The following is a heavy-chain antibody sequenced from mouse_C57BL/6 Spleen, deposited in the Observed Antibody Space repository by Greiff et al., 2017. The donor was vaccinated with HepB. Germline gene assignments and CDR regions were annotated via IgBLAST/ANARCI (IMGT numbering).Heavy chain of an antibody. V-gene: IGHV1-81*01. CDR1: GYTFTSYG. J-gene: IGHJ1*03. Sequence: QVQLKQSGAELARPGASVKLSCKASGYTFTSYGISWVKQRTGQGLEWIGEIYPRSGNTYYNEKFKGKATLTADKSSSTAYMELRSLTSEDSAVYFCAIYGSSYGYFDVWGTGTTVTVSS. D-gene: IGHD1-1*01. CDR3: AIYGSSYGYFDV. CDR2: IYPRSGNT.